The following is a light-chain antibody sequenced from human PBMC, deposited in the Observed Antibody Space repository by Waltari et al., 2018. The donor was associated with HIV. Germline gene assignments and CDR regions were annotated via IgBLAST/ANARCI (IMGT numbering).Light chain of an antibody. J-gene: IGKJ2*01. V-gene: IGKV4-1*01. CDR2: WAS. CDR1: QSVLNSSSNKNS. Sequence: IVMTQYPDSLAGYPGARATINIKHSQSVLNSSSNKNSLAWYQQKSGQPPKLLIYWASTRESGVPERFSGSGSGTDFTLTISILQAADVAVYYCHQHYTSPYTFGQGTKLEIK. CDR3: HQHYTSPYT.